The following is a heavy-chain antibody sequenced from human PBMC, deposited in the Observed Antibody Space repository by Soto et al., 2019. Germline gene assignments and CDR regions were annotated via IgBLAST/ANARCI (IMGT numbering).Heavy chain of an antibody. CDR3: ERPTNRGKNYYGMDV. Sequence: PGESLKISCKGSGYSFTSYWIGWVRQMPGKGLECMGIIYPGDSDTRYSPSFQGQVTISADKSISTAYLQWSSLKASDTAMYYCERPTNRGKNYYGMDVWGQGTTVNVSS. V-gene: IGHV5-51*01. CDR1: GYSFTSYW. D-gene: IGHD2-8*01. CDR2: IYPGDSDT. J-gene: IGHJ6*02.